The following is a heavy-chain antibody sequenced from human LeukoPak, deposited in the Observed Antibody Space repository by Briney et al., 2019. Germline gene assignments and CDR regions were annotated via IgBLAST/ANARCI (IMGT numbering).Heavy chain of an antibody. V-gene: IGHV1-18*01. CDR1: GYTFTSYG. CDR3: ARGGYTTGYYYYMDV. D-gene: IGHD6-25*01. J-gene: IGHJ6*03. Sequence: ASVNVSCQASGYTFTSYGISWVGQAPGQGLEWMGWISAYNGNTNYAQKLQGRVTMTTDTSTSTAYMELRSLRSDDTAVYYCARGGYTTGYYYYMDVWGKGTTVTISS. CDR2: ISAYNGNT.